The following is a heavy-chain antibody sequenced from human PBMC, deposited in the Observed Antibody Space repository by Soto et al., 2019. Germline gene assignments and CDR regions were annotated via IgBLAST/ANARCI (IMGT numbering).Heavy chain of an antibody. CDR1: GGSFSGYY. V-gene: IGHV4-34*01. CDR3: AREVVAGPPYYFDY. CDR2: INHSGST. Sequence: SETLSLTCAVYGGSFSGYYWSWIRQPPGKGLEWIGEINHSGSTNYNPSLKSRVTISVDTSKNQFSLKLSSVTAADTAVYYCAREVVAGPPYYFDYWGQGTLVTVSS. D-gene: IGHD2-15*01. J-gene: IGHJ4*02.